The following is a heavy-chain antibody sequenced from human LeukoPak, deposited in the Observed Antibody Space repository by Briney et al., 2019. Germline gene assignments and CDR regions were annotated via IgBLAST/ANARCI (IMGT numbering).Heavy chain of an antibody. CDR1: GYTFTSYD. CDR3: ARGSAGAYYFDY. CDR2: MNPNSGNT. Sequence: ASVKVSCKASGYTFTSYDINWVRQATGQGLEWMGWMNPNSGNTGYAQKFQGRVTMTRNTSISTAYMELSSLRSGDTAVYYCARGSAGAYYFDYWGQGTLVTVSS. V-gene: IGHV1-8*01. D-gene: IGHD3-10*01. J-gene: IGHJ4*02.